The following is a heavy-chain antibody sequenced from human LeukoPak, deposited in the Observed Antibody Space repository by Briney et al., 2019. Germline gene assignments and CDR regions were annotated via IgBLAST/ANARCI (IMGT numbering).Heavy chain of an antibody. CDR1: GFTFSSYA. J-gene: IGHJ4*02. CDR3: ARESALNGNDY. Sequence: GGSLRLSCAASGFTFSSYAMSWVRQAPGKGLEWVSAISGSGGSTYYADSVEGRFTISRDNAKNSLYLQMNSLRAEDTAVYYCARESALNGNDYWGQGTLVTVSS. V-gene: IGHV3-23*01. CDR2: ISGSGGST.